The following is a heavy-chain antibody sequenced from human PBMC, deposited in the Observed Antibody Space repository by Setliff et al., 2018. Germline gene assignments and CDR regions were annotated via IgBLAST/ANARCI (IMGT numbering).Heavy chain of an antibody. Sequence: GASVKVSCKASGYTFTGYYMHWVRQAPGQGLEWMGRINPNSGGTNYAQKFQGRVTTTRDTSISTAYMELSRLRSDDTAVYYCARIMGIVGDNWFDPWGQGTLVTVSS. J-gene: IGHJ5*02. D-gene: IGHD1-26*01. CDR3: ARIMGIVGDNWFDP. CDR2: INPNSGGT. V-gene: IGHV1-2*06. CDR1: GYTFTGYY.